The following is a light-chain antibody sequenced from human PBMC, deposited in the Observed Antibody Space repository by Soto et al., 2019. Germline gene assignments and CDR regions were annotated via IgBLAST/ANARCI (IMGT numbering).Light chain of an antibody. CDR1: SSDVGGYNF. CDR2: DVT. Sequence: QSALTQSRSVSGSPGQSVTISCTGTSSDVGGYNFVSWYQQYPGKAPKLIIYDVTKRPSGVPDRFSGSKSGNTASLTISGLQAEDEADYYCSSYTGGNPSYVFGTGTKLTVL. J-gene: IGLJ1*01. V-gene: IGLV2-11*01. CDR3: SSYTGGNPSYV.